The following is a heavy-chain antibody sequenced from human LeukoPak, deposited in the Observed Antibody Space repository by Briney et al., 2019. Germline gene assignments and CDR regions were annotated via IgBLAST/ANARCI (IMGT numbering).Heavy chain of an antibody. D-gene: IGHD3-10*01. V-gene: IGHV3-7*01. CDR3: ARRSFSGSYYLDY. J-gene: IGHJ4*02. CDR1: GFTFSSYW. Sequence: PGGALRLSCAASGFTFSSYWMSWVRQAPGKGLEWVANIKQDGSEKYYVDSVKGRFTISRDNAKNSLYLQMNSLRAEDTAVYYCARRSFSGSYYLDYWGQGTLVIVSS. CDR2: IKQDGSEK.